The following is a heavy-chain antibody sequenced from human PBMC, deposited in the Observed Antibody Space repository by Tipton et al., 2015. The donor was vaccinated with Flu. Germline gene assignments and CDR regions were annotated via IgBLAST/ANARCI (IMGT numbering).Heavy chain of an antibody. V-gene: IGHV4-31*03. CDR3: ARGADFDDSTGYFLDY. CDR1: GSSISSGGYF. Sequence: TLSLTCSVSGSSISSGGYFWTWVRQHPGKGLQWIGYSFYSGTTYHSPSLRGRATISLDTSKNLFSLTLTSVTAADTAVYYCARGADFDDSTGYFLDYWGQGTLVTVSS. D-gene: IGHD2-2*03. J-gene: IGHJ4*02. CDR2: SFYSGTT.